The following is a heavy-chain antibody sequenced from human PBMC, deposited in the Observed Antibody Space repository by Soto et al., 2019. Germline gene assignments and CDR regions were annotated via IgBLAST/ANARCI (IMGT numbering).Heavy chain of an antibody. CDR1: GFTFSSYG. CDR3: AKDLTQLRTPEIDY. CDR2: ISYDGSNK. D-gene: IGHD2-2*01. Sequence: GGSLRLSCAASGFTFSSYGMHWVRQAPGKGLEWVAVISYDGSNKYYADSVKGRFTISRDNSKKTLYLQMNSLRAEDTAVYYCAKDLTQLRTPEIDYWGQGTLVTVSS. V-gene: IGHV3-30*18. J-gene: IGHJ4*02.